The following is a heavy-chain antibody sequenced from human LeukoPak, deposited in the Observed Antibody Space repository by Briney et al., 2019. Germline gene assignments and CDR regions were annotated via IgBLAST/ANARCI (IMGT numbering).Heavy chain of an antibody. J-gene: IGHJ6*04. D-gene: IGHD5-12*01. CDR3: ARLYSGYKLMDV. V-gene: IGHV4-39*07. CDR2: IYYSGST. Sequence: PSETLSLTCTVSGGSISSSSYYWGWLRQPPGKGLEWIGSIYYSGSTYYNPSLKSRVTISVDTSKNQFSLKLSSVTAADTAVYYCARLYSGYKLMDVWGKGTTVTVSS. CDR1: GGSISSSSYY.